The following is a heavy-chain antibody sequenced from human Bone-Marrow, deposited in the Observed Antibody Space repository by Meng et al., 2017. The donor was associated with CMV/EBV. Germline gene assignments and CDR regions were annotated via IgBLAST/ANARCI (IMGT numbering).Heavy chain of an antibody. CDR3: ARTPHCSSTSCGPP. CDR1: GFTFSSYW. CDR2: INSDGSST. D-gene: IGHD2-2*01. J-gene: IGHJ5*02. Sequence: EGRLGESGGGLVQPGGSLRLSGAASGFTFSSYWMNWVRQAPGKGLVWVSRINSDGSSTSYADSVKGRFTISRDNAKNTLYLQMNSLRAEDTAVYYCARTPHCSSTSCGPPWGQGTLVTVSS. V-gene: IGHV3-74*01.